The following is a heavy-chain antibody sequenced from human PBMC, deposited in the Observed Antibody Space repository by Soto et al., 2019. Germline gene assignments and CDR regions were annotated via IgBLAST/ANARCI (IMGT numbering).Heavy chain of an antibody. J-gene: IGHJ1*01. V-gene: IGHV3-23*01. CDR1: GFTFSSYA. D-gene: IGHD6-19*01. CDR3: AKGGPGISVAGTGYFQL. CDR2: ISGSGDST. Sequence: PGGSLRLSCAASGFTFSSYAMSWFRQAPGKGLEWVSGISGSGDSTYYADSVKGRFTISRDNSKNTLYLQMNSLRAEDTAVYYCAKGGPGISVAGTGYFQLWGQGTLVTVSS.